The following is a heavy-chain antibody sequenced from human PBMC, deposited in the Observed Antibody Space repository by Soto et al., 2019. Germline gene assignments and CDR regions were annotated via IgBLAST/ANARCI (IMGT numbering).Heavy chain of an antibody. CDR1: GGSISSSSYY. CDR2: IYYSGST. D-gene: IGHD3-22*01. V-gene: IGHV4-39*07. Sequence: PSETLSLTCTVSGGSISSSSYYWGWIRQPPGKGLEWIGSIYYSGSTYYNPSLKSRVTISVDTSKNQFSLKLSSVTAADTAVYYCARDNSGYSHFDYWGRGTLVTVSS. J-gene: IGHJ4*02. CDR3: ARDNSGYSHFDY.